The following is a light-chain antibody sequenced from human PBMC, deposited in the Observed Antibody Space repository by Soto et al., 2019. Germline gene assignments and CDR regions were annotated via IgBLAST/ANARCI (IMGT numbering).Light chain of an antibody. V-gene: IGKV3-15*01. Sequence: EIVLTQSPATLSVSPGERATLSCRASQSVSRDLAWYQQKPGQAPRLLIYGASTRAPSIPARFSGSGSGTDFALTISRLEPEDFAVYFCQQYDTSPLTFGGGTKVDIK. CDR1: QSVSRD. CDR3: QQYDTSPLT. J-gene: IGKJ4*01. CDR2: GAS.